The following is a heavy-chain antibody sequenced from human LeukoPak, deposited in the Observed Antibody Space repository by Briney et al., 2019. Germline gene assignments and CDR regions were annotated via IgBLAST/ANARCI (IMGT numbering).Heavy chain of an antibody. CDR3: AKGVRGSYFNWFDP. CDR1: GFTFSSYA. CDR2: ISGSGGST. V-gene: IGHV3-23*01. Sequence: GGSLRLSCAASGFTFSSYAMSWDRQAPGKGLEWVSAISGSGGSTYYADSVKGRFTISRDNSKNTLYLQMDSLRAEDTAVYYCAKGVRGSYFNWFDPWGQGTLVTVSS. D-gene: IGHD1-26*01. J-gene: IGHJ5*02.